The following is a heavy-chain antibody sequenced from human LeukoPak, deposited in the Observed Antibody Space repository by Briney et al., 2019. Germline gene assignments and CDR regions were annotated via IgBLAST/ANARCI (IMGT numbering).Heavy chain of an antibody. CDR3: ARVGGIVY. CDR2: IYHSGST. D-gene: IGHD1-26*01. V-gene: IGHV4-4*02. J-gene: IGHJ4*02. Sequence: NPSGTLSLTCAVSGGSISSSNWWSWVRQPPGKGLEWIGEIYHSGSTNYNPSVKSRVTISVDTSKNQFSLKLSSVTAADTAVYYCARVGGIVYWGQGTLVTVSS. CDR1: GGSISSSNW.